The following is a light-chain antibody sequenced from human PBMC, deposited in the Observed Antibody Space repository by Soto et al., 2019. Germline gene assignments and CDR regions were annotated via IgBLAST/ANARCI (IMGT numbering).Light chain of an antibody. CDR2: GAS. CDR3: QQYNNWLPWT. CDR1: QSVSSN. Sequence: EIVMTQSPATLSVSPGERASLSCRASQSVSSNFAWYQLKPGQAPRLLIYGASTRATGIPARFTGSGSGTEFTLTISSLQSEDFSVYYCQQYNNWLPWTFGQGTKVEIK. J-gene: IGKJ1*01. V-gene: IGKV3-15*01.